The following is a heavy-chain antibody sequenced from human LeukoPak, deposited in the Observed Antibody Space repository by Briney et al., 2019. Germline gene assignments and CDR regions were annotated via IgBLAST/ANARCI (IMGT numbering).Heavy chain of an antibody. D-gene: IGHD3/OR15-3a*01. Sequence: GGSLRLSCAASGFTFDDYAMHWVRQAPGKGLEWVSGISWNSGSIGYADSVKGRFTISRDNAKNSLYLQMNSLRAEDMALYYCENPPVEELQPARLDSWGQGTLVTVSS. CDR3: ENPPVEELQPARLDS. J-gene: IGHJ4*02. CDR1: GFTFDDYA. CDR2: ISWNSGSI. V-gene: IGHV3-9*03.